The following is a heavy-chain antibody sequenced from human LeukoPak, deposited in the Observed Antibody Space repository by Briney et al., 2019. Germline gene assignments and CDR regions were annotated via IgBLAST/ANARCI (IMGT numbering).Heavy chain of an antibody. CDR2: MYYSGRT. CDR1: GGSISSYY. D-gene: IGHD3-16*02. CDR3: ARGYLWGSYRSHGLNYFDY. V-gene: IGHV4-59*01. J-gene: IGHJ4*02. Sequence: PSETLSLTCTVSGGSISSYYWSWFRQPPGKGLEWIGYMYYSGRTNYNPSLKSRVTISVDTSKNQFSLKLTSVTAADTAVYYCARGYLWGSYRSHGLNYFDYWGQGTLVTVSS.